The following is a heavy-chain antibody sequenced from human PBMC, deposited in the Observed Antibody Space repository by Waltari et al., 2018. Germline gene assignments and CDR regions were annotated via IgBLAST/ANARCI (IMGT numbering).Heavy chain of an antibody. D-gene: IGHD6-19*01. V-gene: IGHV4-39*01. J-gene: IGHJ4*02. CDR3: ARHQRAVAGNIDY. Sequence: QLQLQESGPGLVKPSETLSLTCTVSGGSISSSSYYWGWIRQPPGKGLEWIGSIYYSGSTYYNPSLKSRVTISVDTSKNQFSLKLSSVTAADTAVYYCARHQRAVAGNIDYWGQGTLVTVSS. CDR1: GGSISSSSYY. CDR2: IYYSGST.